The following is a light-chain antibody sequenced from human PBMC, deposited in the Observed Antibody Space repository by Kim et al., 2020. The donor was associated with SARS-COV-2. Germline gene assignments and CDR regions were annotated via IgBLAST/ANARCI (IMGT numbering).Light chain of an antibody. CDR3: QQYYNWPPLT. J-gene: IGKJ4*01. CDR2: RAS. CDR1: QSVSSN. Sequence: SPGETATLSCRASQSVSSNLAWYQQKPGQAPRLLLYRASTRATGIPARFSGSGSGTELTLTISSLQSEDFAVYSCQQYYNWPPLTFGGGNKVDIK. V-gene: IGKV3-15*01.